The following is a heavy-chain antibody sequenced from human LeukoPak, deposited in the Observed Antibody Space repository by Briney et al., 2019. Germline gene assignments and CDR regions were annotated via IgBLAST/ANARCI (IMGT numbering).Heavy chain of an antibody. CDR1: GGSISPFY. D-gene: IGHD3-22*01. CDR2: IYYTGGT. V-gene: IGHV4-59*12. Sequence: SETLSLTCTVSGGSISPFYWNWVRQPPGKGLEWIGYIYYTGGTSYSPSFNSRATISVDTSENQISLKLNSVTAADTAVYYCARGSIVVANTGAFDIWGQGTMVPVSS. J-gene: IGHJ3*02. CDR3: ARGSIVVANTGAFDI.